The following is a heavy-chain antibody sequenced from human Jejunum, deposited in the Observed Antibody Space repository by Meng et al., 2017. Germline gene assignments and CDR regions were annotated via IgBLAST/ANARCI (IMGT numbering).Heavy chain of an antibody. Sequence: QGQLGGVGPGTGKPSGPLSLPWRVPCPPFNNPNWYSWVRQSPEKGLEWIGEIFHTGSTNYNPSLKSRVTISIDKSKTLLSLNPRSVTAADTAVYYCAKAAAYNLDYWGQGTLVTVSS. CDR2: IFHTGST. J-gene: IGHJ4*02. D-gene: IGHD5-24*01. V-gene: IGHV4-4*02. CDR3: AKAAAYNLDY. CDR1: CPPFNNPNW.